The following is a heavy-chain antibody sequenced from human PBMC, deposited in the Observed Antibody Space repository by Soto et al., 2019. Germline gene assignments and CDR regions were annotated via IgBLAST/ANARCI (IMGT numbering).Heavy chain of an antibody. V-gene: IGHV4-34*01. CDR3: ARTTTVTTYYYYGMDV. D-gene: IGHD4-17*01. Sequence: PSETLSLTCAVYGGSFSGYYWSWIRQPPGKGLEWIGEINHSGSTNYNPSLKSRVTISVDTSKNQFSLKLSSVTAADTAVYYCARTTTVTTYYYYGMDVWGQGTTVTVSS. CDR2: INHSGST. CDR1: GGSFSGYY. J-gene: IGHJ6*02.